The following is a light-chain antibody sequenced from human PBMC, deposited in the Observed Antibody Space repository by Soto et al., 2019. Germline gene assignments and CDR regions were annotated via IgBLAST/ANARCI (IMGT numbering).Light chain of an antibody. CDR3: QQYGSAPWT. J-gene: IGKJ1*01. CDR1: QSVSSY. V-gene: IGKV3-20*01. CDR2: GAS. Sequence: EIVLTQSPATLSLSPGERATLSCRASQSVSSYLAWYQQKPGQAPSLLMYGASSRATGIPDRFSGSGSGTDFTLTISRLEPEDFAVYYCQQYGSAPWTFGQGTKVDIK.